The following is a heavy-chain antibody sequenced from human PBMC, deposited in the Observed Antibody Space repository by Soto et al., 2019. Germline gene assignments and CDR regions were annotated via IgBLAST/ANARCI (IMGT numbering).Heavy chain of an antibody. Sequence: EVQLVESGGGLVKPGGSLRLSCAASGFTFSSYSMNWVRQAPGQGLEWVSSISSSSSYIYYADSVKGRFTISRDNAKNSLYLQINSLGAEDTAVYYCARGVPAPMGSGTPDYLGQGTLVTVSS. D-gene: IGHD3-10*01. CDR3: ARGVPAPMGSGTPDY. CDR1: GFTFSSYS. J-gene: IGHJ4*02. CDR2: ISSSSSYI. V-gene: IGHV3-21*01.